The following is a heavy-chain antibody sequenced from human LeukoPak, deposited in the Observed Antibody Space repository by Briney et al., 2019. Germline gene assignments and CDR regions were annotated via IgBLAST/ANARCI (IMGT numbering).Heavy chain of an antibody. V-gene: IGHV3-30*18. CDR1: GFTFSSYG. CDR2: ISYDGSNK. D-gene: IGHD3-10*01. CDR3: AKGSGGSGSFFNHFDY. Sequence: GNSLRLSCAASGFTFSSYGMHWVRQAPGKGLEWVAVISYDGSNKYYADSVKGRFTISRDNSKNTLYLQMNGLRAEDTAVYYCAKGSGGSGSFFNHFDYWGQGTLVTVSS. J-gene: IGHJ4*02.